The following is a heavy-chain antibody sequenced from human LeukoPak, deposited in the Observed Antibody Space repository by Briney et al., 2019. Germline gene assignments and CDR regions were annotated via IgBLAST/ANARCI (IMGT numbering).Heavy chain of an antibody. CDR1: GFTFSGYW. CDR3: ARGYSGYQI. CDR2: ISSSSSYI. D-gene: IGHD5-12*01. V-gene: IGHV3-21*01. Sequence: PGESLRLSCAASGFTFSGYWMHWVRQAPGQGLVWVSSISSSSSYIYYADSVKGRFTISRDNAKNSLYLQMNSLRAEDTAVYYCARGYSGYQIWGQGTLVTVSS. J-gene: IGHJ4*02.